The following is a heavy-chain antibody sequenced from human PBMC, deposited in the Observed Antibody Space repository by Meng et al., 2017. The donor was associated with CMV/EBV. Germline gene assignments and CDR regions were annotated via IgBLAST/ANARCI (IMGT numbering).Heavy chain of an antibody. D-gene: IGHD3-3*01. CDR2: ISYDGSNK. CDR1: GFTFSSYA. V-gene: IGHV3-30*04. CDR3: ARDTISEWLLSGNYYYGMDV. Sequence: GESLKISCAASGFTFSSYAMHWVRQAPGKGLEWVAVISYDGSNKYYADSVKGRFTISRDNSKNTLYLQMNSLRAEDTAVYYCARDTISEWLLSGNYYYGMDVWGQGTTVTVSS. J-gene: IGHJ6*02.